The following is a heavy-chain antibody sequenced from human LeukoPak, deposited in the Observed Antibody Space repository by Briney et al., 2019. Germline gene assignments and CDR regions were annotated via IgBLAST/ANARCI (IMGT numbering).Heavy chain of an antibody. CDR2: ISGSGGST. D-gene: IGHD1-26*01. V-gene: IGHV3-23*01. CDR3: AKPRELVLEPYYFDY. J-gene: IGHJ4*02. CDR1: GFTLSDHY. Sequence: PGGSLRLSCAASGFTLSDHYMDWVRQAPGKGLEWVSAISGSGGSTYYADSVKGRFTISRDNSKNTLYLQMNSLRAEDTAVYYCAKPRELVLEPYYFDYWGQGTLVTVSS.